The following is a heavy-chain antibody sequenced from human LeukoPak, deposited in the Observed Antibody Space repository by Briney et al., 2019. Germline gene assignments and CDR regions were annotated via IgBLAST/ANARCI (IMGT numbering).Heavy chain of an antibody. CDR1: GFTFSSYA. J-gene: IGHJ5*02. D-gene: IGHD6-13*01. CDR3: AKDHVHSGPLAAAPRDP. Sequence: GGSLRLSCAASGFTFSSYAMSWVRQAPGKGLEWVSAISGSGGSTYYADSVKGRFTISRDNSKNTLYLQMNSLRAEDTAVYYCAKDHVHSGPLAAAPRDPWGQGTLVTVSS. CDR2: ISGSGGST. V-gene: IGHV3-23*01.